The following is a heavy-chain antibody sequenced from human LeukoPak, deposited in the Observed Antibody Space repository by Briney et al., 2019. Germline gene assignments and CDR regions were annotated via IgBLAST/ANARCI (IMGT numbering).Heavy chain of an antibody. D-gene: IGHD2-2*01. J-gene: IGHJ4*02. Sequence: SETLSLTCTVSGYSISSGYNWDWIRQPPGKGLEWIGSIYHSGSTYYNPSLKSRVTISVDTSKNQFSLKLSSVTAADTAVYYCARGQYLVYWGQGTLVTVSS. CDR3: ARGQYLVY. V-gene: IGHV4-38-2*02. CDR1: GYSISSGYN. CDR2: IYHSGST.